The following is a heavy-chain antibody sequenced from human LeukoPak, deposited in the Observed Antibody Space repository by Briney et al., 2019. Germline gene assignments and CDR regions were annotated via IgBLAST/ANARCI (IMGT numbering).Heavy chain of an antibody. Sequence: ASVKVSCKASGYTFTSYDINWVRQATGQGLEWMGWMNPNSGNTGYAQKFQGRVTITRNTSISTAYMELSSLRSEDTAVYYCARAKWLRRSTRRGNYFDYWGQGTLVTVSS. CDR1: GYTFTSYD. V-gene: IGHV1-8*03. D-gene: IGHD5-12*01. CDR3: ARAKWLRRSTRRGNYFDY. J-gene: IGHJ4*02. CDR2: MNPNSGNT.